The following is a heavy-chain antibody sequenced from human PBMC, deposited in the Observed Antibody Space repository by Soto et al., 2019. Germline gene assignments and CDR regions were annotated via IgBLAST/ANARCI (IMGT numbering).Heavy chain of an antibody. D-gene: IGHD3-16*01. J-gene: IGHJ5*02. CDR1: GFTFSSYS. V-gene: IGHV3-21*01. CDR3: ARASLLGDLGP. Sequence: GGSLRLSCAASGFTFSSYSMNCVRQAPGKGLEWVSSISSSSSYIYYADSVKGRFTISRDNAKNSLYLQMNSLRAEDAAVYYCARASLLGDLGPWGQGTLVTVSS. CDR2: ISSSSSYI.